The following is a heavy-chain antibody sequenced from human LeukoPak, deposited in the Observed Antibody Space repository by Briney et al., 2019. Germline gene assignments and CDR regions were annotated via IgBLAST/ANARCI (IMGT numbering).Heavy chain of an antibody. D-gene: IGHD5-12*01. V-gene: IGHV1-3*01. Sequence: ASVKVSCKASGYTFTSYAMHWVRQAPGQRLEWMGWINAGNGNTKYSQKFQGRVTITRDTSASTAYMELSSLRSEDMAVYYCARGYSGYDIDYWGQGTLVTVSS. J-gene: IGHJ4*02. CDR1: GYTFTSYA. CDR2: INAGNGNT. CDR3: ARGYSGYDIDY.